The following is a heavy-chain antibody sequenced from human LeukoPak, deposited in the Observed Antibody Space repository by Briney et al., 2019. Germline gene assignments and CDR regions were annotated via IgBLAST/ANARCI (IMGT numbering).Heavy chain of an antibody. Sequence: GGSLRLSCAASEFTFSSYAMHWVRQAPGKGLEWVAVISYDGSNKYYADSVKGRFTISRDNSKNTLYLQMNSLRAEDTAVYYCARDPWGYEQLAPDYWGQGTLVTVSS. V-gene: IGHV3-30*04. J-gene: IGHJ4*02. CDR2: ISYDGSNK. CDR1: EFTFSSYA. D-gene: IGHD6-13*01. CDR3: ARDPWGYEQLAPDY.